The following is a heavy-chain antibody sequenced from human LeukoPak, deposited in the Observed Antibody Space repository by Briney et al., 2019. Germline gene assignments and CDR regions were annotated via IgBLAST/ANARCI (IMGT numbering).Heavy chain of an antibody. D-gene: IGHD6-13*01. J-gene: IGHJ4*02. CDR3: AKDRQQLANLDY. CDR1: GFTFGRVG. V-gene: IGHV3-23*01. Sequence: GGSLRLSCAASGFTFGRVGMSWVRQAPGKGLEWVSGLSAGGGITYYADSVKGRFNISRDNAKNTLYLQMNSLRADDTAIYYCAKDRQQLANLDYWGQGTLVTVSS. CDR2: LSAGGGIT.